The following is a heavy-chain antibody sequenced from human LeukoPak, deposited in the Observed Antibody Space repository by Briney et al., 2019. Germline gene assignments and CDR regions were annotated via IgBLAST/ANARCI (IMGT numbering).Heavy chain of an antibody. D-gene: IGHD1-7*01. CDR1: GFTFSSYG. J-gene: IGHJ4*02. V-gene: IGHV3-23*01. CDR3: ARTGNSRFDY. CDR2: ISGSGGST. Sequence: PGGSLRLSCAVSGFTFSSYGMSWVRQAPGKGLEWVSAISGSGGSTYYADSVKGRFTISRDNFKNTLYLQMNSLRVEDTAIYYCARTGNSRFDYWGQGTLVTVSS.